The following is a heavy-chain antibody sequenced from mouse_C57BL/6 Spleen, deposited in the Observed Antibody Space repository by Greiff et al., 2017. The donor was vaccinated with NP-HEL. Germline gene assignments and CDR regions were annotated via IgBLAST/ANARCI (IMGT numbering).Heavy chain of an antibody. CDR1: GYAFSSYW. Sequence: QVQLQQSGAELVKPGASVKISCKASGYAFSSYWMNWVKQRPGKGLEWIGQIYPGDGDTNYNGKFKGKATLTADKSSSTAYMQLSSLTSEDSAVYFCAREGNYGSRGMDYWGQGTSVTVSS. D-gene: IGHD1-1*01. J-gene: IGHJ4*01. V-gene: IGHV1-80*01. CDR2: IYPGDGDT. CDR3: AREGNYGSRGMDY.